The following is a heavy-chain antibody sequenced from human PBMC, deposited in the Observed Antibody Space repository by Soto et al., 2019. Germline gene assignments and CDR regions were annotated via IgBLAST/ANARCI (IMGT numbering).Heavy chain of an antibody. D-gene: IGHD6-13*01. CDR1: GGSISSGDYY. J-gene: IGHJ4*02. V-gene: IGHV4-30-4*01. Sequence: SETLLTCTVSGGSISSGDYYWSWIRQPPGKGLEWIGYIYYSGSTYYNPSLKSRVTISVDTSKNQFSLKLSSVTAADTAVYYCARVHGDSSSWNFDYWGQGTLVTVSS. CDR3: ARVHGDSSSWNFDY. CDR2: IYYSGST.